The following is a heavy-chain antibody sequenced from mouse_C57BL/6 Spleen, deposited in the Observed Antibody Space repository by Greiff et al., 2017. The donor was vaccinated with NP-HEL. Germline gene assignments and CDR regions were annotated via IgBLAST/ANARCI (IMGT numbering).Heavy chain of an antibody. Sequence: VQLKESGAELVRPGASVTLSCKASGYTFTDYEMHWVKQTPVHGLEWIGAIDPETGGTAYNQKFKGKAILTADKSSSTAYMELRSLTSEDSAVYYCTRVTTVDWYFDVWGTGTTVTVSS. V-gene: IGHV1-15*01. CDR1: GYTFTDYE. J-gene: IGHJ1*03. CDR3: TRVTTVDWYFDV. D-gene: IGHD1-1*01. CDR2: IDPETGGT.